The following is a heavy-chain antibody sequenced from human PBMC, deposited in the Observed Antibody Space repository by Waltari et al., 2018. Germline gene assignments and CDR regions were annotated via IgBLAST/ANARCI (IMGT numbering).Heavy chain of an antibody. D-gene: IGHD6-13*01. CDR3: ARQKKQLYRADYYYYGMDV. CDR1: GGSISSYY. V-gene: IGHV4-4*07. J-gene: IGHJ6*02. CDR2: IYTSGRT. Sequence: QVQLQESGPGLVKPSETLSLTCTVSGGSISSYYWSWIRQPAGKGLEWIGRIYTSGRTRYNPSLKGRVTMSVDTSKNQFSLKLSAVTAADTAVYYCARQKKQLYRADYYYYGMDVWGQGTTVTVSS.